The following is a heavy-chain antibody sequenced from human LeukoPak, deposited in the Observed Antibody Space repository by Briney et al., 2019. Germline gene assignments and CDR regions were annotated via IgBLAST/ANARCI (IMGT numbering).Heavy chain of an antibody. Sequence: GGSLRLSCAASGFTFSDYYMSWIRQAPGKGLEWVSAISGSGGSTYYADSVKGRFTISRDNSKNTLYLQMNSLRAEDTAVYYCAKVFAAGPLDYWGQGTLVTVSS. J-gene: IGHJ4*02. CDR3: AKVFAAGPLDY. D-gene: IGHD6-13*01. V-gene: IGHV3-23*01. CDR2: ISGSGGST. CDR1: GFTFSDYY.